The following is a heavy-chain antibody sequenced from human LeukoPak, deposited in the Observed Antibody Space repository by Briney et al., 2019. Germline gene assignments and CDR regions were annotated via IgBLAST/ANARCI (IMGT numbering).Heavy chain of an antibody. CDR1: GYTFTGYY. V-gene: IGHV1-2*02. CDR2: INPNSGGT. J-gene: IGHJ4*02. Sequence: ASVKVSCKASGYTFTGYYVHWVRQAPGQGLEWMGWINPNSGGTNYAQKFQGRVTMTRDTSISTAYMELSRLRSDDTAVYYCARMGRSTVTTPDYWGQGTLVTVSS. CDR3: ARMGRSTVTTPDY. D-gene: IGHD4-17*01.